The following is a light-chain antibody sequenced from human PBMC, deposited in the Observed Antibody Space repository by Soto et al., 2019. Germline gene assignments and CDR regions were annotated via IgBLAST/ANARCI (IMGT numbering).Light chain of an antibody. V-gene: IGLV2-23*02. Sequence: QSALTQPASVSGSPGQSITISCTGTSSDVGSYNLVSWYQQHPGKAPEFIIYEVSKRPSGVSNRFSGSKSGNTASLTISGLQAEDEADYYCCSYASSTSFVFGGGTKLTVL. CDR1: SSDVGSYNL. J-gene: IGLJ2*01. CDR3: CSYASSTSFV. CDR2: EVS.